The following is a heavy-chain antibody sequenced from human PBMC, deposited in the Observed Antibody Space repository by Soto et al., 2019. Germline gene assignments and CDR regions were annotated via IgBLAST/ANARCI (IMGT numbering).Heavy chain of an antibody. J-gene: IGHJ6*02. CDR1: GFTFSSYA. V-gene: IGHV3-23*01. CDR2: VSAGGDMT. D-gene: IGHD3-10*01. CDR3: ARGDRGGSGSPASYYYSGLDV. Sequence: DVQLLEYGGHLVQPGGSLRLSCAASGFTFSSYAMSWVRQAPGKGLEWVSSVSAGGDMTYYSDSVKGRFTISRDNSNNALFLHMNSLRIEDTALYYCARGDRGGSGSPASYYYSGLDVWGQGTTVTVS.